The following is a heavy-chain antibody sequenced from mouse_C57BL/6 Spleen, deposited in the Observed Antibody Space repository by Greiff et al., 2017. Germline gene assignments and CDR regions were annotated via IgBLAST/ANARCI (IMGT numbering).Heavy chain of an antibody. CDR3: AREDDYGSSYDY. D-gene: IGHD1-1*01. J-gene: IGHJ2*01. CDR2: ISDGGSYT. V-gene: IGHV5-4*01. Sequence: EVLLVESGGGLVKPGGSLKLSCAASGFTFSSYAMSWVRQTPEKRLEWVATISDGGSYTYYPDNVKGRFTISRDNAKNNLYLQMSHLKSEDTAMYYCAREDDYGSSYDYWGQGTTVTVSS. CDR1: GFTFSSYA.